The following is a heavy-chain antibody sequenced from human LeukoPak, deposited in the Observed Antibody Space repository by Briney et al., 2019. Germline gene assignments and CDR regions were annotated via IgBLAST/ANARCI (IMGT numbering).Heavy chain of an antibody. CDR3: AKIGYSSGWYKGYFDY. CDR2: ISSSSSYI. V-gene: IGHV3-21*04. Sequence: GESLRLSCAASGFTFSSYSMNWVRQAPGKGLEWVSSISSSSSYIYYADSVKGRFTISRDNAKNSLYLQMNSLRAEDTAVYYCAKIGYSSGWYKGYFDYWGQGTLVTVSS. CDR1: GFTFSSYS. D-gene: IGHD6-19*01. J-gene: IGHJ4*02.